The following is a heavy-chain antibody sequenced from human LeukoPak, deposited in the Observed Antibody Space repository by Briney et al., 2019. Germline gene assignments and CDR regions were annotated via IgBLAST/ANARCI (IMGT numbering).Heavy chain of an antibody. Sequence: ASVKVSCKASGYTFTGYYMHWVRQAPGQGLEWMGWINPNSGGTNYAQKFQGRVTMTRDTSISTAYMVLSRLRSDDTAVYYCARGPPGIVVVPGEFDYWGQGTLVTVSS. CDR2: INPNSGGT. D-gene: IGHD2-2*01. CDR1: GYTFTGYY. CDR3: ARGPPGIVVVPGEFDY. V-gene: IGHV1-2*02. J-gene: IGHJ4*02.